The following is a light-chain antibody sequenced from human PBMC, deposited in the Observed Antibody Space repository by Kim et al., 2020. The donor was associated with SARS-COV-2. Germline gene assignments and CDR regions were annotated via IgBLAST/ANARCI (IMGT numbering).Light chain of an antibody. CDR2: WAS. Sequence: SATINCKASQSVLYTTNNKNYLSCDQQKPGQPPKLLMYWASTRELGVPDRFTGSGSGSDFTLTITSLQADDVAVYYCLQYKTSQWTFGQGTKVEI. J-gene: IGKJ1*01. CDR1: QSVLYTTNNKNY. V-gene: IGKV4-1*01. CDR3: LQYKTSQWT.